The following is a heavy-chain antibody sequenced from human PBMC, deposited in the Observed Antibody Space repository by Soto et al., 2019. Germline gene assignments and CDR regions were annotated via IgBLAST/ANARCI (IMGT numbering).Heavy chain of an antibody. V-gene: IGHV3-23*01. Sequence: EVQLLESGGGLVQPGGSLRLSCAASGFTFSNYAMSWVRQAPGKGLEWVSSIRGSGGSTQYADSVKGRFTISRDNSKNTLYLQMNSQRAEDTAVYYCAKERTYYYGSGNYHHYGMDVWGQGTTVTVSS. D-gene: IGHD3-10*01. CDR2: IRGSGGST. CDR3: AKERTYYYGSGNYHHYGMDV. J-gene: IGHJ6*02. CDR1: GFTFSNYA.